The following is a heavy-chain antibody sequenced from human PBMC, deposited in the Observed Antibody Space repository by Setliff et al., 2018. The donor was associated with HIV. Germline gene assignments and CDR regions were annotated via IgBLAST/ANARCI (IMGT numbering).Heavy chain of an antibody. D-gene: IGHD3-22*01. CDR2: IYTSGTT. CDR3: ARCCYDSSGYYYYYFDY. V-gene: IGHV4-61*02. CDR1: GGSITGGSYY. J-gene: IGHJ4*02. Sequence: SETLSLTCTVSGGSITGGSYYWSWIRQPAGKGLEWIGRIYTSGTTSYNPSLKSRVSISVDTSKNQFSLNLSSVTAADTAVYYCARCCYDSSGYYYYYFDYWGQGTLVTVSS.